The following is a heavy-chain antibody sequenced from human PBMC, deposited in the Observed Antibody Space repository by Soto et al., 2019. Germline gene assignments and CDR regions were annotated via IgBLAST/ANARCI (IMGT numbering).Heavy chain of an antibody. J-gene: IGHJ4*02. CDR3: ARDPRNYFDY. Sequence: GGSLRLSCTASGFTFSGYSVNWVRQAPGKGLEWVSYISSSRSTIYYADSVKGRFTISRDNAKNLLFLQMNSLRDEDTAVYYCARDPRNYFDYWGQGTLVTVSS. V-gene: IGHV3-48*02. CDR2: ISSSRSTI. CDR1: GFTFSGYS.